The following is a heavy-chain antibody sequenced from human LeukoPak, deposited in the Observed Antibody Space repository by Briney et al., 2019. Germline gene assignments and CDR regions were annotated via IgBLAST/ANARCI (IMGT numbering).Heavy chain of an antibody. CDR2: IRYDGSNK. Sequence: GGSLRLSCAASGFTFSSDGMRWGRHAPGKGLEWVAFIRYDGSNKYYADSVKGRFTISRDNSKNTLYLQMNSLRAEDTAVYYCAKIDTIAAAGTCYWGQGTLVTVSS. V-gene: IGHV3-30*02. CDR1: GFTFSSDG. J-gene: IGHJ4*02. CDR3: AKIDTIAAAGTCY. D-gene: IGHD6-13*01.